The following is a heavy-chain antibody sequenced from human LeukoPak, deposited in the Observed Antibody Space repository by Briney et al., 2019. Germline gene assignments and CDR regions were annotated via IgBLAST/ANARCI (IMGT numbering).Heavy chain of an antibody. D-gene: IGHD3-9*01. CDR1: GDSVASNSAA. CDR2: TYYRSKWYN. J-gene: IGHJ4*02. V-gene: IGHV6-1*01. Sequence: SQTLSLTCAISGDSVASNSAAWNWIRQSPSRGLEWLGRTYYRSKWYNDYAVSVKSRITIKPDTSKNQFSLQLKSVTPEDTAVYYCTTVTYYDILTGYSDFDYWGQGSPVSVSS. CDR3: TTVTYYDILTGYSDFDY.